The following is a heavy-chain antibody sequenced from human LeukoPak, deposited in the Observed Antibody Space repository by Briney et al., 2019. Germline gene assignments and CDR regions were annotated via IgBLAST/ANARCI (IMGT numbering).Heavy chain of an antibody. J-gene: IGHJ4*02. V-gene: IGHV1-2*02. CDR2: INPNSGGT. D-gene: IGHD3-22*01. CDR1: GYTFTGYH. Sequence: ASVKVSCKASGYTFTGYHMHWVRQAPGQGLEWMGWINPNSGGTNYAQKFQGRVTMTRDTSISTAYMELSSLRSEDTAVYYCARGSYYDSSGYYLLFDYWGQGTLVTVSS. CDR3: ARGSYYDSSGYYLLFDY.